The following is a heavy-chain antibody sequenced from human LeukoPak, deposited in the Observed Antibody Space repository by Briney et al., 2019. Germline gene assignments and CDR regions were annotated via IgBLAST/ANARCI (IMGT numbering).Heavy chain of an antibody. V-gene: IGHV4-61*01. CDR2: IYYSGST. D-gene: IGHD6-19*01. J-gene: IGHJ4*02. CDR3: ARTPGIAVAGEFDY. CDR1: GGSISSSSYY. Sequence: PSETLSLTCTVSGGSISSSSYYWSWIRQPPGKGLEWIGYIYYSGSTNYNPSLKSRVTISVDTSKNQFSLKLSSVTAADTAVYYCARTPGIAVAGEFDYWGQGTLVTVSS.